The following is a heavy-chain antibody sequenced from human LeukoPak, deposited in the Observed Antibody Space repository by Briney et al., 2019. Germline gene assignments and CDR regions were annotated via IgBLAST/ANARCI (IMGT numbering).Heavy chain of an antibody. J-gene: IGHJ6*02. V-gene: IGHV3-73*01. CDR1: GFTFSGSA. CDR2: IRSKANNYAT. D-gene: IGHD4-17*01. CDR3: TSPIHYGDYDYFYGTDV. Sequence: PGGSLRLSCAASGFTFSGSAIHWVRQASGKGLEWVGHIRSKANNYATAYAASVKGRFTISRDDPKNTAYLQMNSPKTEDTAVYYCTSPIHYGDYDYFYGTDVWGQGTTVTVSS.